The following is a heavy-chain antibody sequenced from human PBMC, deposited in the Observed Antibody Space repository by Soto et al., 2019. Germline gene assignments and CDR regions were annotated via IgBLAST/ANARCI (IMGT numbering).Heavy chain of an antibody. J-gene: IGHJ5*02. D-gene: IGHD6-19*01. Sequence: QVQLVQSGAEVKKPGSSVKVSCKASGGTFSSYAISWVRQAPGQGLEWMGGIIPIFGTANYAQKFQGRVTXTXDXXTSTAYMELSSLRSEDTAVYYCAPIAVAGTSPPGTWGQGTLVTVSS. CDR1: GGTFSSYA. V-gene: IGHV1-69*05. CDR3: APIAVAGTSPPGT. CDR2: IIPIFGTA.